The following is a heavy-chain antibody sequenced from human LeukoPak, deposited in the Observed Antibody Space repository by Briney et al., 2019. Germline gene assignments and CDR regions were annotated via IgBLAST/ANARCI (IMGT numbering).Heavy chain of an antibody. D-gene: IGHD3-10*01. Sequence: SETLSLTCTVSGGSISSSSYYWGWIRQPPGKGLEWIGSIYYSGSTYYNPSLKSRVTISVDTSKNQFSLKLSSVTAADTAVYYCARVGYGSGSYLHYYYYMDVWGKGTTVTISS. CDR2: IYYSGST. CDR3: ARVGYGSGSYLHYYYYMDV. CDR1: GGSISSSSYY. V-gene: IGHV4-39*07. J-gene: IGHJ6*03.